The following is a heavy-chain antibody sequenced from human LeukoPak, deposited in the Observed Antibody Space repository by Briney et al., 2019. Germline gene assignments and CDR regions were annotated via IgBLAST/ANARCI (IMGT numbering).Heavy chain of an antibody. V-gene: IGHV4-31*03. D-gene: IGHD3-16*01. CDR2: IYYSGST. CDR1: GGSISSGGYY. J-gene: IGHJ3*02. Sequence: SETLSLTCTVSGGSISSGGYYWSWIRQHPGKGLEWIGYIYYSGSTYYNPSLKSRVTISVDTSKNQFSLKLSSVTAADTAVYYCARVGDPGAFDIWGQGTMVTVSS. CDR3: ARVGDPGAFDI.